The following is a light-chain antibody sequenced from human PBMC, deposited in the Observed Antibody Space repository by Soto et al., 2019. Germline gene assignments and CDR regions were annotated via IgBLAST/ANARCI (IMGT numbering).Light chain of an antibody. V-gene: IGKV1-12*01. CDR3: LQVYSFPRS. J-gene: IGKJ1*01. CDR2: AAS. CDR1: QGIGGR. Sequence: IPMTQSPSSVSASVGDRITITCRARQGIGGRLAWIQQKSGKAPQYLIQAASILQSGVPSRFSGSGSGTEFILTINNLQPDDFASYFCLQVYSFPRSFGLGTKVEI.